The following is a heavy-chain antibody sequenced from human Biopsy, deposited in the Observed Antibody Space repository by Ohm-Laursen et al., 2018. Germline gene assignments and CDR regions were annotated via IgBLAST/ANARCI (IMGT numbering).Heavy chain of an antibody. V-gene: IGHV1-69*06. CDR3: ARFPLGAYDDSGSYRAVEHWYFDL. Sequence: SETASCQAYGRTFTNHAAGWVRQPPGQGLESQGRSIPLFNTANYADKFQGRVTLTADKSTTTAYMELSSLRSEDTAIYYCARFPLGAYDDSGSYRAVEHWYFDLWGRGTLVTVSS. J-gene: IGHJ2*01. D-gene: IGHD3-22*01. CDR1: GRTFTNHA. CDR2: SIPLFNTA.